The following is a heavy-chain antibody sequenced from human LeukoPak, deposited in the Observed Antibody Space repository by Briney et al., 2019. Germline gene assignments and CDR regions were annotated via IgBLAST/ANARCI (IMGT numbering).Heavy chain of an antibody. D-gene: IGHD3-3*01. Sequence: PSETLSLTCTVSGGSVSSGSYCWSWIRQPPGKGLEWIGEINHSGSTNYNPSLKSRVTISVDTSRNQFSLKLSSVTAADTAVYYCARRSSYSYFQHWGQGTLVTVSS. J-gene: IGHJ1*01. CDR3: ARRSSYSYFQH. V-gene: IGHV4-39*07. CDR2: INHSGST. CDR1: GGSVSSGSYC.